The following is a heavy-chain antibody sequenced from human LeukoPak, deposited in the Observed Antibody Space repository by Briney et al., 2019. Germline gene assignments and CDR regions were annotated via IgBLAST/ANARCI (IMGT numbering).Heavy chain of an antibody. CDR2: ISYGGSNK. Sequence: GGSLRLSCAASGFTFSSYDMHWVRQAPGKGLEWVAVISYGGSNKYYADSVKGRFTISRDNSKNTLYLQMNSLRAEDTAVYYCARPYCSGGSCYFHFDYRGQGTLVTVSS. CDR3: ARPYCSGGSCYFHFDY. V-gene: IGHV3-30*03. CDR1: GFTFSSYD. D-gene: IGHD2-15*01. J-gene: IGHJ4*02.